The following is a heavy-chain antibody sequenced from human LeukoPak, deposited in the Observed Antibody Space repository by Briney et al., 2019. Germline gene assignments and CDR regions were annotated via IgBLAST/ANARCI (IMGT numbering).Heavy chain of an antibody. CDR3: ARGGSGYDFYFGY. D-gene: IGHD5-12*01. Sequence: AASVKVSCKASGGTFSSYAISWVRQAPGQGLEWMGGIIPISGTANYAQKFQGRVTNTTDESTSTAYMELSSLRSEDTAVYYCARGGSGYDFYFGYWGQGTLDTVSS. V-gene: IGHV1-69*05. CDR2: IIPISGTA. CDR1: GGTFSSYA. J-gene: IGHJ4*02.